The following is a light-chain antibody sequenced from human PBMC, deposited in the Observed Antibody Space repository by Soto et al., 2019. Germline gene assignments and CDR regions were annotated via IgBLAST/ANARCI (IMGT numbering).Light chain of an antibody. CDR2: GAS. CDR1: QSISTK. J-gene: IGKJ5*01. V-gene: IGKV3-15*01. CDR3: QQYKDWPT. Sequence: EIVMTQSPATLSVSPVERATLSCRASQSISTKLAWYQQKPGQAPRLLVSGASTRATGIPARFSGSGSGTEFTLTLSSLQSEDFAVYYCQQYKDWPTFGQGTRLEIK.